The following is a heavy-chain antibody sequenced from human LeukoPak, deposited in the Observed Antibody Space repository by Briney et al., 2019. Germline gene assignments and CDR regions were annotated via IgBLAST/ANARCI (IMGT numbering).Heavy chain of an antibody. J-gene: IGHJ4*02. D-gene: IGHD3-22*01. Sequence: SETLSLTCTVSGYSISSGYYWGWIRPPPGKGLEWIGSIYHSGSTYYNPSLKSRVTISVDTSKNQFSLKLSSVTAADTAVYYCARGSSGYYFDYWGQGTLVTVSS. V-gene: IGHV4-38-2*02. CDR3: ARGSSGYYFDY. CDR1: GYSISSGYY. CDR2: IYHSGST.